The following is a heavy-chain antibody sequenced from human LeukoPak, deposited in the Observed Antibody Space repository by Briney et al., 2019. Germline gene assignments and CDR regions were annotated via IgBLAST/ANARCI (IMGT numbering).Heavy chain of an antibody. Sequence: GGSLRLSCAASGFTFSSYAMSWVRQAPGKGLEWVSAISGSGGSTYYADSVKGRFTISRDNSKNTLYLQMNSLRAEDTAVYYCAKDFCGSDGRGSCYLNDYWGQGTLVTVSS. CDR2: ISGSGGST. D-gene: IGHD2-15*01. V-gene: IGHV3-23*01. J-gene: IGHJ4*02. CDR3: AKDFCGSDGRGSCYLNDY. CDR1: GFTFSSYA.